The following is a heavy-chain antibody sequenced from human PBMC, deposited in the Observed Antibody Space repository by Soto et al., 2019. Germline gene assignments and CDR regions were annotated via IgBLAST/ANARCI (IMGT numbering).Heavy chain of an antibody. CDR3: ESCLVTSYFYYSGMDV. V-gene: IGHV1-69*12. CDR2: TIPIFGTT. CDR1: GGTFSSYS. J-gene: IGHJ6*02. Sequence: QVQLVQSGAEVKKPGSSVKVSCKASGGTFSSYSISWVRQAPGQGLEWMGGTIPIFGTTNSAQKFQGRVTITADESTTKAYLELSSQRSADTAVYYCESCLVTSYFYYSGMDVWGQGTTVTVSS. D-gene: IGHD2-21*02.